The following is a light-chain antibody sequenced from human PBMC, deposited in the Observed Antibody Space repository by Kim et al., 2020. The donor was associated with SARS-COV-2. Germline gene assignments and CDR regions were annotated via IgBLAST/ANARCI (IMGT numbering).Light chain of an antibody. CDR1: HDIRNY. V-gene: IGKV1-33*01. CDR3: QQYDIPPYT. J-gene: IGKJ2*01. Sequence: SASVGNRVTITCQASHDIRNYLNWYQKKAGKAPKHLIYDASNLETGFPSRLSGSGSGTDFTFSISSLQPEDIATYYCQQYDIPPYTFGQGTKLEIK. CDR2: DAS.